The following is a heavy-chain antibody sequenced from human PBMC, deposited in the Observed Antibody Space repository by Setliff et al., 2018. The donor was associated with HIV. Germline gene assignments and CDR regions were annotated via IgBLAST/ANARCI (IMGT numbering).Heavy chain of an antibody. CDR3: ASEAWKSYRSSSGYYYYYMDV. D-gene: IGHD6-6*01. Sequence: SETLSLTCTVSGDSVSSASYYWSWIRQPPGKGLEWIGYIYYSGTTKYNPSLKSRVTISVDTSKNQFSLKLSSVTAADTAVYYCASEAWKSYRSSSGYYYYYMDVWGKGTTVTVSS. V-gene: IGHV4-61*01. J-gene: IGHJ6*03. CDR2: IYYSGTT. CDR1: GDSVSSASYY.